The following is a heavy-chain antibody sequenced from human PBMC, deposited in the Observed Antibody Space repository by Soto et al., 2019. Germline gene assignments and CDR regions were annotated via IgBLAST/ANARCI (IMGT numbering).Heavy chain of an antibody. D-gene: IGHD1-1*01. CDR1: RGTLRRYA. V-gene: IGHV1-69*13. CDR2: IIPIFGTA. J-gene: IGHJ5*02. CDR3: ARDSELDPHNWFDP. Sequence: GGSVEVSRQGSRGTLRRYAINWVGPAPGKGLEWMGGIIPIFGTANYAQKFQGRVTITADESTSTAYMELSSLRSEDTAVYYCARDSELDPHNWFDPWGQGTLVTVSS.